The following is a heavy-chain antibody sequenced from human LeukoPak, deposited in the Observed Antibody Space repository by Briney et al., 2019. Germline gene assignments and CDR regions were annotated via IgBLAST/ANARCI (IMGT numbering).Heavy chain of an antibody. Sequence: GGSLRLSCAASGFTFSSYGMSWVRQAPGKGLEWVSAISGSGGSTYYADSVKGRFTISRDNSKNTLYLQMNSLRAEDTAVYYCAKDGYSYGYNWFDPWGQGTLVTVSS. D-gene: IGHD5-18*01. J-gene: IGHJ5*02. CDR1: GFTFSSYG. CDR3: AKDGYSYGYNWFDP. V-gene: IGHV3-23*01. CDR2: ISGSGGST.